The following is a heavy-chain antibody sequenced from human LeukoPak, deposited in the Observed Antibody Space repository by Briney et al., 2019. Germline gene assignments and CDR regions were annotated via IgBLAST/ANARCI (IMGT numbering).Heavy chain of an antibody. CDR3: ARDVYIAASGVNWFDP. CDR1: GFTVSSNY. Sequence: GGSLRLSCAASGFTVSSNYMSWVRQAPGKGLEWVSVIYSGGNTYYADSVKGRFTISRDNSKSTLYLQMNSLRAEDTAVYYCARDVYIAASGVNWFDPWGQGTLVTVSS. D-gene: IGHD6-13*01. J-gene: IGHJ5*02. CDR2: IYSGGNT. V-gene: IGHV3-53*01.